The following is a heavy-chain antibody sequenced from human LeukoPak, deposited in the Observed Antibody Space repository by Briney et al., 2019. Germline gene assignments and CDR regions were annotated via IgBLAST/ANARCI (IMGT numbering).Heavy chain of an antibody. D-gene: IGHD6-19*01. J-gene: IGHJ4*02. CDR3: TREGSGWYTDY. V-gene: IGHV3-30-3*01. CDR2: ISYDGSKK. Sequence: PPGGSLRLSCAASGFTFSNYAMDWVRQAPGKGLEWVAVISYDGSKKYYADSVKGRFTISRDNSKNTLYLQMNSLRAEDTAVYYCTREGSGWYTDYWGQGTLVTVSS. CDR1: GFTFSNYA.